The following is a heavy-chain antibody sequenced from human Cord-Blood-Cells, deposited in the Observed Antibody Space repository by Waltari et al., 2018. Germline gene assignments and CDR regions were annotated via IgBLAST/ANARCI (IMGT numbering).Heavy chain of an antibody. J-gene: IGHJ3*02. CDR2: INPNSGGT. V-gene: IGHV1-2*02. D-gene: IGHD2-2*01. CDR1: GYTFTGYY. Sequence: QVQLVQSGAEVKKPGASVKVSCKASGYTFTGYYMHWVRQAPGQGLEWMGWINPNSGGTNYAQKVQGRVTMTRDTSISTAYMELSRLRSDDTAVYYCARDYCSSTSCYDAFDIWGQGTMVTVSS. CDR3: ARDYCSSTSCYDAFDI.